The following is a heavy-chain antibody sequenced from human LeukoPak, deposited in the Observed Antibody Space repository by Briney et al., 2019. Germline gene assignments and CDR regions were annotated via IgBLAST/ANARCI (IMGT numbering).Heavy chain of an antibody. V-gene: IGHV3-23*01. CDR3: AKDPCPGLVRSSYSPIN. CDR2: ISGSGGST. D-gene: IGHD2-2*01. J-gene: IGHJ4*02. CDR1: GFTFSSYA. Sequence: GGSLRLSCAASGFTFSSYAMSWVRQAPGKGLEWVSAISGSGGSTYYADSVKGRFTISRDNSKNTLYLQMNSLRAEETAVYYCAKDPCPGLVRSSYSPINWGQGTLVTVSS.